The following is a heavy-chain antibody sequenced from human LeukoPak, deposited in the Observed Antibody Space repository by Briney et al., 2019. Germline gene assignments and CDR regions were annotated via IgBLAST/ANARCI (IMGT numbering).Heavy chain of an antibody. CDR3: VRDRDSTGYYDY. CDR1: ESSVGSNY. V-gene: IGHV3-66*01. CDR2: IYSGGST. Sequence: GGSLRLSCAASESSVGSNYMTWVRQAPGKGLEWVSLIYSGGSTYYADSVKGRFTISRDNSKNTLYLQMNSLRAEDTAVYYCVRDRDSTGYYDYWGQGTLVAVSS. J-gene: IGHJ4*02. D-gene: IGHD3-22*01.